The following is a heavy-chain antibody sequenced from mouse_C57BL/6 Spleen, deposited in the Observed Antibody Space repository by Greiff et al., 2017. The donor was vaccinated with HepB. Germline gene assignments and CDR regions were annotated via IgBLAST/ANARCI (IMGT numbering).Heavy chain of an antibody. J-gene: IGHJ4*01. D-gene: IGHD1-1*01. Sequence: VQLQQSGPELVKPGDSVKISCKASGYSFTGYFMNWVMQSHGKSLEWIGRINPYNGDTFYNQKFKGKATLTVDKSSSTAHMELRSLTSEDSAVYYCARMGYDSSYGKSYAMDYWGQGTSVTVSS. CDR3: ARMGYDSSYGKSYAMDY. V-gene: IGHV1-20*01. CDR1: GYSFTGYF. CDR2: INPYNGDT.